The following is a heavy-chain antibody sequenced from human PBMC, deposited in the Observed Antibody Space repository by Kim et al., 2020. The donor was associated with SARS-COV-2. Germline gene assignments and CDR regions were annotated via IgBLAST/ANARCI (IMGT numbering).Heavy chain of an antibody. J-gene: IGHJ5*02. Sequence: DSVKARFTISRDNAKNSLYLQMNDLRPEDSALYYCAKGLSRVYYLDWFDPWGQGTLVTVSS. V-gene: IGHV3-9*01. CDR3: AKGLSRVYYLDWFDP. D-gene: IGHD3-22*01.